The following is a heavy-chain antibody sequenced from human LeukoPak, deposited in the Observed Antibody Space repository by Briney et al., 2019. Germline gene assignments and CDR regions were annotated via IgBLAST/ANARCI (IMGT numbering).Heavy chain of an antibody. CDR3: AKTNSSWFAFDY. CDR1: GFTFSTYW. J-gene: IGHJ4*02. CDR2: INNDGTFT. Sequence: GGSLRLSCAASGFTFSTYWMHWVRQAPGEGLVWVSRINNDGTFTIYADSVRGRFTISRDNAKNTLYLQMDSLRAEDTAVYYCAKTNSSWFAFDYWGQGTLVTVSS. V-gene: IGHV3-74*01. D-gene: IGHD6-13*01.